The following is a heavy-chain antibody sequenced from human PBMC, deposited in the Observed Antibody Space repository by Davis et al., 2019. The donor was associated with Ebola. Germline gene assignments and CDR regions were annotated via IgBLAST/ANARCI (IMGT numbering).Heavy chain of an antibody. CDR3: ARADIVVVVAAFDY. D-gene: IGHD2-15*01. CDR2: INHSGNT. V-gene: IGHV4-34*01. Sequence: MPGGSLRLSCAVYGGSFSGYYWSWIRQPPGEGLEWIGEINHSGNTNSNPSLKSRVTISVDTSKNQFSLKVSSVTAADTAVYYCARADIVVVVAAFDYWGQGTLVTVSS. J-gene: IGHJ4*02. CDR1: GGSFSGYY.